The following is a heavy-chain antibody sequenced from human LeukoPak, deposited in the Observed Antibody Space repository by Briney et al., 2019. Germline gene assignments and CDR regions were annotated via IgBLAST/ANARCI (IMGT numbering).Heavy chain of an antibody. V-gene: IGHV3-23*01. Sequence: PGGSLGLSCAASGFTFSGYAMSWVRQAPGKGLEWVSDISGSGGYTYYADSVKGRFTISRDNSKNTLYLQMNSLRVEDTAEYHCAKGRGEYYHYGMDVWGQGTTVTVSS. CDR1: GFTFSGYA. D-gene: IGHD5-24*01. CDR3: AKGRGEYYHYGMDV. CDR2: ISGSGGYT. J-gene: IGHJ6*02.